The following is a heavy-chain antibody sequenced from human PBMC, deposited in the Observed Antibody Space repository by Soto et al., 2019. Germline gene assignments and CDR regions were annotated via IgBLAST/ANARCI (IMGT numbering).Heavy chain of an antibody. D-gene: IGHD1-1*01. CDR3: ATMETPATGLYYFDS. Sequence: SETLSLTCTVSGGSISSGNYYWSWIRQPPGKGLEWIGFISYSGSTYYNASLKSRVTISVDTSKNQFSLNLSFVTAADTAVYYCATMETPATGLYYFDSWGQGTLVTVSS. CDR2: ISYSGST. V-gene: IGHV4-30-4*01. CDR1: GGSISSGNYY. J-gene: IGHJ4*02.